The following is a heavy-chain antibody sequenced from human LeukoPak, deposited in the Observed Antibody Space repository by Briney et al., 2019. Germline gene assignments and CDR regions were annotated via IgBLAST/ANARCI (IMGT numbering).Heavy chain of an antibody. CDR2: IYYSGST. V-gene: IGHV4-59*08. CDR3: ARRPFGWLRFFDY. D-gene: IGHD5-12*01. CDR1: GGSISSYY. Sequence: PSETLSLTCTVSGGSISSYYWSWIRQPPGKGLEWIGYIYYSGSTNYNPSLKSRVTISVDTSKNQFSLRLSSVTAADTAVYYCARRPFGWLRFFDYWGQGTLVTVSS. J-gene: IGHJ4*02.